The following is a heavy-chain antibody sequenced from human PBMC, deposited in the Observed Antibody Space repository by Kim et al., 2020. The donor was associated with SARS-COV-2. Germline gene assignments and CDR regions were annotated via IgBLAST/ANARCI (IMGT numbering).Heavy chain of an antibody. CDR3: ARRFAHSSGYYGWFDP. CDR2: INHSGST. D-gene: IGHD3-22*01. V-gene: IGHV4-34*01. J-gene: IGHJ5*02. Sequence: SETLSLTCAVYGGSFSGYYWSWIRQPPGKGLEWIGEINHSGSTNYNPSLKSRVTISVDTSKNQFSLKLSSVTAADTAVYYCARRFAHSSGYYGWFDPWGQGTLVTVSS. CDR1: GGSFSGYY.